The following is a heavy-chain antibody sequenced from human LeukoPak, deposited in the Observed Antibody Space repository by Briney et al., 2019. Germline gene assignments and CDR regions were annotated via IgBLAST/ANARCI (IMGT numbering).Heavy chain of an antibody. Sequence: ASVKVSCKTSGYTFTGYYMHWVRQAPGQGLEWMGWINPNSGGTNYAQKFQGRVTMTRDTSLSTAYMELTRLRSDDTAVYYCATSGVITIFGVITNDAFDIWGQGTMVTVSS. CDR2: INPNSGGT. D-gene: IGHD3-3*01. V-gene: IGHV1-2*02. J-gene: IGHJ3*02. CDR3: ATSGVITIFGVITNDAFDI. CDR1: GYTFTGYY.